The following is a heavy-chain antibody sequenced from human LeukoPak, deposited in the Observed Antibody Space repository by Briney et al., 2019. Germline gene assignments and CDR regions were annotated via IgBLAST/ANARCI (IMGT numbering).Heavy chain of an antibody. Sequence: PGGSLRLSCAASGFTFSGYGMHWVRQAPGKGLVWVSRITSDGSITTYADSVKGRFTISRDNAENTLYLQMNSLRAEDTALYYRARSLRALGAFDFWGRGSMATVSS. CDR3: ARSLRALGAFDF. V-gene: IGHV3-74*01. D-gene: IGHD1-26*01. J-gene: IGHJ3*01. CDR1: GFTFSGYG. CDR2: ITSDGSIT.